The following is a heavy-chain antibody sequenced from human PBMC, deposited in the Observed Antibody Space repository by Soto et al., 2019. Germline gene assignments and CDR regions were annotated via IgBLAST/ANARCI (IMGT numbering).Heavy chain of an antibody. Sequence: QLQLQESGPGLVKPSETLSLTCTVSGGSISSSSYYWGWIRQPPGKGLEWIGSIYYSGSTYYNPSLKSRVTISVDTSKNQFSLKLSSVTAADTAVYYCASALLYYYYMDVWGKGTTVTVSS. D-gene: IGHD1-26*01. V-gene: IGHV4-39*01. CDR3: ASALLYYYYMDV. CDR1: GGSISSSSYY. CDR2: IYYSGST. J-gene: IGHJ6*03.